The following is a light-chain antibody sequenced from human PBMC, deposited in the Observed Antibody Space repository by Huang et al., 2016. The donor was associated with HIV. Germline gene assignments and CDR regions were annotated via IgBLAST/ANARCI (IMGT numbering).Light chain of an antibody. CDR2: DAS. CDR3: QHRSHWPST. CDR1: QSVSNY. J-gene: IGKJ4*01. Sequence: EIVLTQSPATLSLSPGERATLSCRASQSVSNYLVWYQQKPGQAPRLLIYDASNRATGIPARFSGSGSGTYFTLTISSLEPEDFAVYYCQHRSHWPSTFGGGTKVEIK. V-gene: IGKV3-11*01.